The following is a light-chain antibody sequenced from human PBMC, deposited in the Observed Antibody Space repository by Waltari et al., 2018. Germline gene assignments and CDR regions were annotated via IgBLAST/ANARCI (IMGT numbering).Light chain of an antibody. CDR1: SSDVGSYNY. CDR2: DVS. V-gene: IGLV2-14*03. J-gene: IGLJ7*01. CDR3: SSYTTSSTLV. Sequence: QSALTQPASVSGSPGQSITISCTGTSSDVGSYNYVSWYQHHPGKAPKLMIYDVSNPPSGVSNRSSGSKSSNTASLTISGLQAEDAADYYCSSYTTSSTLVFGGGTQLTVL.